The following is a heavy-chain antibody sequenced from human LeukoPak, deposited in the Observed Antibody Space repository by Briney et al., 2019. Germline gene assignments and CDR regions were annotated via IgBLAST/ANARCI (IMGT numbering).Heavy chain of an antibody. CDR2: IDPSGSYT. CDR1: GYSFTSYW. V-gene: IGHV5-10-1*01. Sequence: GESLKISCKGSGYSFTSYWISWVRQMPGKGLEWMGRIDPSGSYTNYSPSFQGHVTISADKSISTAYLQWSSLKASDTAMYYCARRESSSSWYDDYWGQGTLVTVSS. CDR3: ARRESSSSWYDDY. D-gene: IGHD6-13*01. J-gene: IGHJ4*02.